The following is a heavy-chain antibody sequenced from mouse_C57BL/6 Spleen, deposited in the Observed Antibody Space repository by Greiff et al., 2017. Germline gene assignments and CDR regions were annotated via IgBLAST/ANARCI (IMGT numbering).Heavy chain of an antibody. J-gene: IGHJ3*01. D-gene: IGHD2-3*01. CDR3: ARGYDGGGFAY. Sequence: VQLQQPGAELVRPGTSVKLSCKASGYTFTSYWMHWVKQRPGQGLEWIGVIDPSDSYTNYNQKFKGKATLTVDTSSSTAYMQLSSLTSEDSAVYYCARGYDGGGFAYWGQGTLVTVSA. V-gene: IGHV1-59*01. CDR2: IDPSDSYT. CDR1: GYTFTSYW.